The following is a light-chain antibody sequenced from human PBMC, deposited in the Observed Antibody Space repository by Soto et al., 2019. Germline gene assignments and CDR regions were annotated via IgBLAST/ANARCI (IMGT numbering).Light chain of an antibody. CDR2: GAS. CDR3: KQYSHWPLT. Sequence: EIVLTQSPGTLSLSPGERATLSCRASQSVSSSYLAWYQQKPGQAHRLLIYGASTRATGIQARFSGSGSATEFTLTIGSLQSEDFALYYCKQYSHWPLTFGGGTKVDIK. J-gene: IGKJ4*01. V-gene: IGKV3-15*01. CDR1: QSVSSSY.